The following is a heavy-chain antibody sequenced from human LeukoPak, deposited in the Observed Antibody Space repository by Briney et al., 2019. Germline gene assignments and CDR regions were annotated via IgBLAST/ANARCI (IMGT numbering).Heavy chain of an antibody. D-gene: IGHD2-2*01. CDR1: GGTFSSYA. V-gene: IGHV1-69*05. Sequence: ASVKVSFKASGGTFSSYAISWVRQAPGQGLEWMGGIIPIFGTANYAQKFQGRVTITTDESTSTAYMVLSSLRSEDTAVYYCASGRCSSTSCYAPTIDYWGQGTLVTVSS. CDR3: ASGRCSSTSCYAPTIDY. J-gene: IGHJ4*02. CDR2: IIPIFGTA.